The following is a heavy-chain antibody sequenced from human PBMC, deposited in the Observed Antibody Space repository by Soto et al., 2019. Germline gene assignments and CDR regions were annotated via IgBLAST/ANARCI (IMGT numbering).Heavy chain of an antibody. J-gene: IGHJ4*02. CDR3: ARLRGDGYYNF. CDR1: GFTLSDYY. V-gene: IGHV3-11*01. Sequence: QVQLVESGGGLVKPGGSLRLSCAASGFTLSDYYMTWIRQAPGKGLEWVSDISISGTTIHYADSVRGRFTISRDNAKISLWLEMNTLRAEDTAVYYCARLRGDGYYNFWGQVTLVTVAS. CDR2: ISISGTTI. D-gene: IGHD3-9*01.